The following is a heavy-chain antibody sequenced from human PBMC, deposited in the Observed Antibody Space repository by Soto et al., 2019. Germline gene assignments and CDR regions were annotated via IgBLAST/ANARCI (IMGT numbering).Heavy chain of an antibody. CDR2: VNHNGRN. CDR3: ARGGSSDWQVAFDF. Sequence: LSLTCTVYGGSFSGYFWNWIRQSPGKGLEWIGKVNHNGRNNYNPSLKSRVTISMDMSKNQFSLKLTSVTAADTAVYYCARGGSSDWQVAFDFWGQGTMVTVSS. CDR1: GGSFSGYF. V-gene: IGHV4-34*01. D-gene: IGHD6-19*01. J-gene: IGHJ3*01.